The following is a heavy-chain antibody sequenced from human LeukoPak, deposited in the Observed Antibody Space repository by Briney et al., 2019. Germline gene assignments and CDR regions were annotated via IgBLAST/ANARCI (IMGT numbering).Heavy chain of an antibody. CDR1: GGTFSSYA. J-gene: IGHJ4*02. CDR2: MNPNSGNT. D-gene: IGHD3-22*01. Sequence: ASVKVSCKASGGTFSSYAISWVRQAPGQGLEWMGWMNPNSGNTGYAQKFQGRVTMTRNTSISTAYMELSSLRSEDTAVYYCARGRKWLSNTLNYWGQGTLVTVSS. V-gene: IGHV1-8*02. CDR3: ARGRKWLSNTLNY.